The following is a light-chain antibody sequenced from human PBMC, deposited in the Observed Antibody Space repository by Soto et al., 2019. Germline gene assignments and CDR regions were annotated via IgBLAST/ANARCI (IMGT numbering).Light chain of an antibody. CDR2: EVS. Sequence: QSALTQPPSVSGSPGHSVTISCTGTSSDVGSYNRVSWYQQPPGTAPRLMIYEVSNRPSGVPDRFSGSKSGNTASLSISGLQAEDEADYYCSSYTSTSLYVFGTGTKVTVL. CDR3: SSYTSTSLYV. J-gene: IGLJ1*01. V-gene: IGLV2-18*02. CDR1: SSDVGSYNR.